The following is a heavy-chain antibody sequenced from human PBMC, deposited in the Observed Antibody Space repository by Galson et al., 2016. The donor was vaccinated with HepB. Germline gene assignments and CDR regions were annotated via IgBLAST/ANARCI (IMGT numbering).Heavy chain of an antibody. CDR3: SRDLWDTVVVPSAPGLNRFDP. Sequence: SLRLSCAASGFTFNNYWMSWVRQAPGKGLEWVATIKGDGSDKYYVDSVKGRFTISRDNAHTPVYLQMNSLRAEDTGLYYCSRDLWDTVVVPSAPGLNRFDPWGQGTLVSVSS. CDR1: GFTFNNYW. D-gene: IGHD2-2*01. J-gene: IGHJ5*02. V-gene: IGHV3-7*03. CDR2: IKGDGSDK.